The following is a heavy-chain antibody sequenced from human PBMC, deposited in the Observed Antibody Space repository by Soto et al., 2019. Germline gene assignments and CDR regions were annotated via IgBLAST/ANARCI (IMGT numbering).Heavy chain of an antibody. CDR2: VNWNGTTI. V-gene: IGHV3-43*01. CDR1: GFSFDDYS. J-gene: IGHJ4*02. CDR3: AKDASYCAHVCLEN. Sequence: GGSLRLSCAASGFSFDDYSMHWVRQAPGQGLEGVSLVNWNGTTINYAASVKGRFNISRDNSKNSLYLEMKSLKTDDTALYYCAKDASYCAHVCLENWGQGTLVTVSS. D-gene: IGHD3-16*01.